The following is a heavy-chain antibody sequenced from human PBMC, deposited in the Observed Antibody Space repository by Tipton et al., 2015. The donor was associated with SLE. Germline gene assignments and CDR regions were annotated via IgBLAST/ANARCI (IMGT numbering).Heavy chain of an antibody. Sequence: SLRLSCAASGFTFSIYDMSWVRQAPGKGLEWVSVISGSGGNTDYADSVKGRFTISRDNSKNTLYLQMNSLRAEDTAVYYCAKDLPCDDSLEYCGHGTLVTVSS. V-gene: IGHV3-23*01. CDR3: AKDLPCDDSLEY. CDR2: ISGSGGNT. J-gene: IGHJ4*01. CDR1: GFTFSIYD. D-gene: IGHD2-21*02.